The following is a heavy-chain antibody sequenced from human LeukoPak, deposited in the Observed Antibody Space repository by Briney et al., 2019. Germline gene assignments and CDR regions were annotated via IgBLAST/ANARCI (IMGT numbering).Heavy chain of an antibody. CDR1: GFAVSSTY. V-gene: IGHV3-53*04. Sequence: GSLRLSCAASGFAVSSTYMTWVRQAPGKGLEWVSVTYPGGTTYYAVSVRGRFTVSTHNSQSTLYLQVNTLRPEDTAIYFCATVLRISHAFDIWGQGTVVTVSS. J-gene: IGHJ3*02. D-gene: IGHD2-8*01. CDR2: TYPGGTT. CDR3: ATVLRISHAFDI.